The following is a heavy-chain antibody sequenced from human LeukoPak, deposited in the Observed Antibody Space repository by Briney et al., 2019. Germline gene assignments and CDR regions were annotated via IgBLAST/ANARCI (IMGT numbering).Heavy chain of an antibody. J-gene: IGHJ4*02. CDR1: GFTFSSYA. D-gene: IGHD3-22*01. CDR3: ARDYYYDSCGFRLLDY. V-gene: IGHV3-30*04. Sequence: GGSLRLSCAASGFTFSSYAMHWVRQAPGKGLEWVAVISYDGSNKYYADSVKGRFTISRDNSKNTLYLQMNSLRAEDTAVYYCARDYYYDSCGFRLLDYRGQGTLVTVSS. CDR2: ISYDGSNK.